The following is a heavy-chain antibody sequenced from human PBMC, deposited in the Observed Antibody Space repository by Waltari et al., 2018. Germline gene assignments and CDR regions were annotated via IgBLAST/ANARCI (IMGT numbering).Heavy chain of an antibody. D-gene: IGHD5-12*01. V-gene: IGHV1-18*04. Sequence: QVQLVQSGGEVQKPGASVKVSCKASGYTFTIYVISWVRQAPGQGLEWMGWISPYSGNTNYAQNLQGRVTMTTDTSTSTAYMELRSLRSDDTAVYYCARGGGYSGYDEFDYWGQGTLVTVSS. J-gene: IGHJ4*02. CDR2: ISPYSGNT. CDR1: GYTFTIYV. CDR3: ARGGGYSGYDEFDY.